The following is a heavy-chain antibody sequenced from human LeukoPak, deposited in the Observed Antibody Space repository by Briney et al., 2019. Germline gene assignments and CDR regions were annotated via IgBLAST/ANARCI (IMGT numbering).Heavy chain of an antibody. Sequence: SVKVSCKASGFTFTSSAMQWVRQARGQRLEWIGWIVVGSGNTNYAQKFQERVTITRDMSTSTAYMELSSLRSEDTAVYYCAAEPDWLLLWHGMDVWSQGTTVTVSS. V-gene: IGHV1-58*02. CDR3: AAEPDWLLLWHGMDV. D-gene: IGHD3-9*01. J-gene: IGHJ6*02. CDR1: GFTFTSSA. CDR2: IVVGSGNT.